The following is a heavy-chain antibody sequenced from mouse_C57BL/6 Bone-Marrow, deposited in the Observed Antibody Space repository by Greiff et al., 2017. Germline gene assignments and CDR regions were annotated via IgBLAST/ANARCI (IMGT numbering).Heavy chain of an antibody. V-gene: IGHV5-16*01. CDR3: ARDPPDYYGSSYGYWYFDV. CDR1: GFTFSDYY. CDR2: INYDGSST. D-gene: IGHD1-1*01. Sequence: EVMLVESEGGLVQPGSSMKLSCTASGFTFSDYYMAWVRQVPEKGLEWVANINYDGSSTYYLDSLKSRFIISRDNAKNILYLQMSSLKSEDTATYYCARDPPDYYGSSYGYWYFDVWGTGTTVTVSS. J-gene: IGHJ1*03.